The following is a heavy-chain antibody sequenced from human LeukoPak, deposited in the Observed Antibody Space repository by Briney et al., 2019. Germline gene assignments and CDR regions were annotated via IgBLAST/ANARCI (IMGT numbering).Heavy chain of an antibody. J-gene: IGHJ3*02. V-gene: IGHV4-38-2*02. CDR2: IHHSGST. Sequence: SETLSLTCTVSGYFISRAYYWGWIRQPPGKGLEWIGSIHHSGSTYYNPSLKSRVTISVDTSKNQFSLKLSSVTAADTAVYYCAREYMTYYGSGRYYNRAFDIWGQGTMVTVSS. D-gene: IGHD3-10*01. CDR3: AREYMTYYGSGRYYNRAFDI. CDR1: GYFISRAYY.